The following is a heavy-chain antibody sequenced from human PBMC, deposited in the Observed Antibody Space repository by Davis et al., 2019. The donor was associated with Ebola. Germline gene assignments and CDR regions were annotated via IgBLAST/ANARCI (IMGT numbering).Heavy chain of an antibody. CDR1: GGSSSAYY. D-gene: IGHD3-3*01. CDR2: INHSGST. J-gene: IGHJ6*02. V-gene: IGHV4-34*01. CDR3: ARASAIFGVVTR. Sequence: LRPSCPLHGGSSSAYYWTWTRQLPGKGLEWIGEINHSGSTNYNPSLKSRVTISVDTSKNQFSLKLSSVTAADTAVYYCARASAIFGVVTRWGQGTTVTVSS.